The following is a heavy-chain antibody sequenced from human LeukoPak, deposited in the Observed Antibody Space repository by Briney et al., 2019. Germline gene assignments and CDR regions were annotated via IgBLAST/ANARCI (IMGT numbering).Heavy chain of an antibody. CDR1: GFPFSSYG. D-gene: IGHD1-26*01. CDR2: IRYDGSNK. CDR3: ARRAVSGSYYFDY. Sequence: PGGALSLSWAAAGFPFSSYGMHWVREAPGKGLEGGAFIRYDGSNKYYADSVKGRFTISRDNSKNTLYLQMNSLRAEDTAVYYCARRAVSGSYYFDYWGQGTLVTVSS. J-gene: IGHJ4*02. V-gene: IGHV3-30*02.